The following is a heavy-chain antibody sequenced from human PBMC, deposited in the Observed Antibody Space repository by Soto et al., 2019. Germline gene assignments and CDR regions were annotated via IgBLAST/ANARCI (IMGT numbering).Heavy chain of an antibody. CDR3: ARGGYCSSATCDAGMTRNKFDP. Sequence: SETLCLTCGVYGGSFSGYVGSWIRQPPGKGLEWIGDINHRRSTNYNPSLKSRVTISVDTSKNQFSLNVTSVTAADTGVYYCARGGYCSSATCDAGMTRNKFDPWGQGTLVTVSS. D-gene: IGHD2-2*01. J-gene: IGHJ5*02. V-gene: IGHV4-34*01. CDR2: INHRRST. CDR1: GGSFSGYV.